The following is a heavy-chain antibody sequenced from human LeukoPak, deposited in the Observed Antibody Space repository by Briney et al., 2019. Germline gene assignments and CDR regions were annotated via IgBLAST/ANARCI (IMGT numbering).Heavy chain of an antibody. Sequence: GASVKVSCKASGGTFSAFGITWVRQAPGQGLEWMGGTTPIFGAKHYAQKFRGRVTFTADNSTTTTFMELSSLRSEDTALYFCASYSNWGDFDSWGQGTLVTVSS. J-gene: IGHJ4*02. CDR1: GGTFSAFG. CDR3: ASYSNWGDFDS. V-gene: IGHV1-69*06. D-gene: IGHD7-27*01. CDR2: TTPIFGAK.